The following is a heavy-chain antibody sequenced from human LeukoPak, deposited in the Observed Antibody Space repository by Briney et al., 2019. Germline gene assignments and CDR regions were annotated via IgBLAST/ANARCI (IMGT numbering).Heavy chain of an antibody. CDR1: GYTFTDYY. Sequence: ASAKVSCKASGYTFTDYYMNWVRQAPGQGLEWMGWINPGSGGTNCAHKFQGRLTMTWDTSISTAYMDLIRLGSDDTAVYYCATWSADDYWGQGTLVTVSS. CDR2: INPGSGGT. CDR3: ATWSADDY. V-gene: IGHV1-2*02. J-gene: IGHJ4*02. D-gene: IGHD2-8*02.